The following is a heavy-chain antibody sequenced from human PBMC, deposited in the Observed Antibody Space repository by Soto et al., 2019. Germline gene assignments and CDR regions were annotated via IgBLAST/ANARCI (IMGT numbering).Heavy chain of an antibody. D-gene: IGHD3-3*01. CDR2: TYYRSKWYN. V-gene: IGHV6-1*01. Sequence: SKTLSLPCAISRDSVSSNSAAWNWIRQSPSRGLEWLGRTYYRSKWYNDYAVSAKSRITINPDTSKNQFSLQLNSVTPEDTAVYYCAREREGRGVTICYYYYGTDVWGPVTKATVSS. CDR3: AREREGRGVTICYYYYGTDV. J-gene: IGHJ6*02. CDR1: RDSVSSNSAA.